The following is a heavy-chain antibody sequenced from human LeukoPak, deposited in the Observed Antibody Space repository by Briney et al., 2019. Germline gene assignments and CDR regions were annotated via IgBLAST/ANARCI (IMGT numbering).Heavy chain of an antibody. CDR2: FDPEDGET. Sequence: ASVKVSCKVSGYTLTELSMHWVRQAPGKGLGWMGGFDPEDGETIYAQKFQGRVTMTEDTSTDTAYMELSSLRSEETAVYYCATEGNGYGSGVIDPWGQGTLVTVSS. J-gene: IGHJ5*02. CDR1: GYTLTELS. D-gene: IGHD3-10*01. CDR3: ATEGNGYGSGVIDP. V-gene: IGHV1-24*01.